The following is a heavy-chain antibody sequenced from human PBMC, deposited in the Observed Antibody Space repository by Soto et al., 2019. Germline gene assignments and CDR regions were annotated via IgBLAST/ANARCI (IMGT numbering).Heavy chain of an antibody. D-gene: IGHD5-12*01. CDR1: GFTFSSSG. V-gene: IGHV3-30*18. CDR3: AKGGRGGYDYIDY. CDR2: ISYDGTNK. J-gene: IGHJ4*02. Sequence: QVQLVESGGGVVQPGRSLRLSCAASGFTFSSSGLHWVRQAPGKGLEWVAVISYDGTNKYYADSGKGRFTISRDNSKNMLYLQMNSLRAEDTAVYYCAKGGRGGYDYIDYWGQGTLVTVSS.